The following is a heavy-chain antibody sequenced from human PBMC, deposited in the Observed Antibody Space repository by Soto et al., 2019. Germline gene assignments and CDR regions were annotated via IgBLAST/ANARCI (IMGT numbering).Heavy chain of an antibody. J-gene: IGHJ6*02. V-gene: IGHV1-69*13. D-gene: IGHD3-22*01. CDR2: IIPIFGTA. CDR1: GGTFSSYA. CDR3: GRDSKWDDTSVGMDV. Sequence: GASLKVSCKASGGTFSSYAISWVRQAPGQGLEWMGGIIPIFGTANYAQKFQGRVTITADESTSTAYMELSSLRSEGTAVYYCGRDSKWDDTSVGMDVWGQGTKVTVSS.